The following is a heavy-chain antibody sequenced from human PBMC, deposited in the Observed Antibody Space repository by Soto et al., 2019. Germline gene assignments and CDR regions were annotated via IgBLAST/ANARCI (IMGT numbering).Heavy chain of an antibody. CDR1: GYTFTSYD. CDR2: MNPNSGNT. V-gene: IGHV1-8*01. D-gene: IGHD3-10*01. CDR3: AILYGSGSFYYGMDV. J-gene: IGHJ6*02. Sequence: GASVKVSCKASGYTFTSYDINWVRQATGQGLEWMGWMNPNSGNTGYAQKFQGRVTMTRNTSISTAYMELGSLRSEDTAVYYCAILYGSGSFYYGMDVWGQGTTVTVSS.